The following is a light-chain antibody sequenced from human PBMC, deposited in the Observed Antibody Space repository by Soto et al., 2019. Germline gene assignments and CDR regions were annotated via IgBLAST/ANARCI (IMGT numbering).Light chain of an antibody. V-gene: IGKV1-33*01. CDR1: EHINNY. CDR2: GAS. Sequence: DIQVTQSPPSLSGSVGDRVTITCQASEHINNYLNWYQQIPGKAPKLLIYGASNLETGVPSRFSGSGSGTDFTFTISSLQPEDIATYLCQQYDNVFTFGQGTRLEI. J-gene: IGKJ5*01. CDR3: QQYDNVFT.